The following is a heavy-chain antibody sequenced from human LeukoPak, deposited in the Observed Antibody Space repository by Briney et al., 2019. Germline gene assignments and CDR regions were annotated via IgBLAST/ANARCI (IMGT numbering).Heavy chain of an antibody. J-gene: IGHJ4*02. CDR2: ISGGGETT. V-gene: IGHV3-23*01. D-gene: IGHD4-17*01. CDR3: ARDYADYVGYFFFDY. Sequence: TGGCLSLSCAASGFTFNNYAMNWVRLAPGKGLEWVSSISGGGETTYYADSAKGRFTISRDNSQNTLYLQMNSLRAEDTAVYYCARDYADYVGYFFFDYWGQGTLVTVSS. CDR1: GFTFNNYA.